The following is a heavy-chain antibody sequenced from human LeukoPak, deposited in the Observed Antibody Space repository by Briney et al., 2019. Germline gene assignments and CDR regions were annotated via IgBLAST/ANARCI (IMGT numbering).Heavy chain of an antibody. CDR1: GFTFSRYW. V-gene: IGHV3-74*01. D-gene: IGHD3-9*01. CDR3: EERATGLSEY. Sequence: GGTLRLSCAASGFTFSRYWMHWVRQAPGKGLEWVSRIDSDGTNRDYADSVNGRFTISRDNAKNTVYLQMDSLRDEDTAVYCCEERATGLSEYWGQGSLVTVSS. J-gene: IGHJ4*02. CDR2: IDSDGTNR.